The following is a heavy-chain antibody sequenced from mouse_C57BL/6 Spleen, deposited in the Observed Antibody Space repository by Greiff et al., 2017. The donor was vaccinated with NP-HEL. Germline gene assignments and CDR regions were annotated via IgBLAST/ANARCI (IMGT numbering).Heavy chain of an antibody. CDR3: ARGKLLYQS. Sequence: DVKLQESGPGLVKPSQSLSLTCSVTGYSITSGYYWNWIRQFPGNKLEWMGYISYDGSNNYNPSLKNRISITRDTSKNQFFLKLNSVTTEDTATYYCARGKLLYQSWGQGTSVTVSS. D-gene: IGHD2-12*01. J-gene: IGHJ4*01. V-gene: IGHV3-6*01. CDR2: ISYDGSN. CDR1: GYSITSGYY.